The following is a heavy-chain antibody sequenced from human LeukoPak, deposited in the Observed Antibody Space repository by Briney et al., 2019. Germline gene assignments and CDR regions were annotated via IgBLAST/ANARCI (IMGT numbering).Heavy chain of an antibody. CDR3: ARDLGDEAFDI. D-gene: IGHD2-21*02. CDR2: ISSSSSYI. J-gene: IGHJ3*02. V-gene: IGHV3-21*01. Sequence: KTGGSLRLSCAASGFTFSSYSMNWVRQAPGKGLEWVSSISSSSSYIYYADSVKGRFTISRDNAKNSLYLQMNSLRAEDTAVYYCARDLGDEAFDIWGQGTMVTVSS. CDR1: GFTFSSYS.